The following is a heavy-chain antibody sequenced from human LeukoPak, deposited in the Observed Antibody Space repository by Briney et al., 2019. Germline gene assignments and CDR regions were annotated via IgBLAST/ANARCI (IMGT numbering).Heavy chain of an antibody. CDR3: AREISSRGWSDY. J-gene: IGHJ4*02. Sequence: SETLSLTCTVSGGSISSSSYYWGWIRQPPGKGLEWIGSIYYSGSTYYNPSLKSRVTISVDTSKNQFSLKLSSVTAADTAVYYCAREISSRGWSDYWGQGTLVTVSS. D-gene: IGHD6-19*01. CDR1: GGSISSSSYY. V-gene: IGHV4-39*07. CDR2: IYYSGST.